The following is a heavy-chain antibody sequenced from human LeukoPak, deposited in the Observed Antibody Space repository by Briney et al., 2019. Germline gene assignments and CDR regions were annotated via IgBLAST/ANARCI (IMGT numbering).Heavy chain of an antibody. CDR1: GGSISSYY. J-gene: IGHJ4*02. CDR3: ARQGGVYCSGGSCLAFDY. Sequence: PSETLSLTCTVSGGSISSYYWSWIRQPAGKGLEWIGRIYTSGSTNYNPSLKSRVTMSVDTSKNQFSLKLSSVTAADTAVYYCARQGGVYCSGGSCLAFDYWGQGTLVTVSS. D-gene: IGHD2-15*01. CDR2: IYTSGST. V-gene: IGHV4-4*07.